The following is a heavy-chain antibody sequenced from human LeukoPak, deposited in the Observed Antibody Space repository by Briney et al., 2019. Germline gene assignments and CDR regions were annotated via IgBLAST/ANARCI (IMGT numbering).Heavy chain of an antibody. CDR2: MNPNSGNT. CDR1: GYTFTCYD. Sequence: ASVKVSCKASGYTFTCYDINWVRQATGQGLEWMGWMNPNSGNTGYAQKFQGRVTITRNTSISTAYMELSSLRSEDTAVYYCARGGGYCSGGSCYFWFDPWGRGTLVTVSS. J-gene: IGHJ5*02. V-gene: IGHV1-8*03. CDR3: ARGGGYCSGGSCYFWFDP. D-gene: IGHD2-15*01.